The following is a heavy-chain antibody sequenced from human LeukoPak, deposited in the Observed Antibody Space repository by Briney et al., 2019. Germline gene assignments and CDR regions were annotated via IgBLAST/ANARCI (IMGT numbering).Heavy chain of an antibody. V-gene: IGHV4-34*09. D-gene: IGHD3-16*01. J-gene: IGHJ4*02. Sequence: SETLSLTCAVYGGSFSGYYWSWIRQPPGKGLEWIGEINHSGSTNYNPSLKSRVTISVDTSKNQFSLKLSSVTAADTAVYYCARDTDRGGTFDYWGQGTLVTVSS. CDR3: ARDTDRGGTFDY. CDR1: GGSFSGYY. CDR2: INHSGST.